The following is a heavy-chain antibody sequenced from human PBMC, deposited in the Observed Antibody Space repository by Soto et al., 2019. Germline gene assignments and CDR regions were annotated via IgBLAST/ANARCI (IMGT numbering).Heavy chain of an antibody. J-gene: IGHJ6*03. V-gene: IGHV3-66*01. CDR1: GFTVSSNY. CDR2: IYSGGST. CDR3: AREVYYYYYMDV. Sequence: VQLVESGGGLVQPGGSLRLSCAASGFTVSSNYMSWVRQAPGKGLEWVSVIYSGGSTYYADSVKGRFTISRDNSKNTLYLQMNSLRAEDTAVYYCAREVYYYYYMDVWGKGTTVTVSS.